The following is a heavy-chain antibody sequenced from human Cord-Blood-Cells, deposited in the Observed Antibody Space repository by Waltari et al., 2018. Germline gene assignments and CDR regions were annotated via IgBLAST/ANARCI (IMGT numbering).Heavy chain of an antibody. Sequence: QVQLVQSGAEVKKPGASVKVSCQASGYTFTRYGISWVRQAPGQGLEWMGWISAYNGNPNYAQKLQGRVTMTTDTSTSTAYMELRSLRSDDTAVYYCARDLGIVVVPASHPYFDYWGQGTLVTVSS. D-gene: IGHD2-2*03. CDR3: ARDLGIVVVPASHPYFDY. CDR2: ISAYNGNP. V-gene: IGHV1-18*04. J-gene: IGHJ4*02. CDR1: GYTFTRYG.